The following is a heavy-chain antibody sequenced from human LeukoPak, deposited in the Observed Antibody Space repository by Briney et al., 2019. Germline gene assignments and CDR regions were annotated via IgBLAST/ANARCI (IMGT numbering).Heavy chain of an antibody. Sequence: SETLSLTCTVSGGSISSSSYYWGWIRQPPGKGLEGIGRIYYSGSTYYNPSLKSRVTISVDTSKNQLSLKLSSVTAADTAVYYCATNPQGMATTHAFDIWGQGTMVTVSS. CDR3: ATNPQGMATTHAFDI. CDR1: GGSISSSSYY. CDR2: IYYSGST. V-gene: IGHV4-39*01. D-gene: IGHD5-24*01. J-gene: IGHJ3*02.